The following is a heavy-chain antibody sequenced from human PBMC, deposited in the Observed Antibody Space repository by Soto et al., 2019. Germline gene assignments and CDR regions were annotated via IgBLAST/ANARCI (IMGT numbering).Heavy chain of an antibody. Sequence: PEGSLRLSCAASGFTFSSYIMNWVRQGPGKELEWVSYISSSSITTYYADSVKGRFTISRDNAKNSLYLQMNSMRNEDTAVYYWGGGGYTYGDYYYGMGVWGKGPT. D-gene: IGHD5-18*01. J-gene: IGHJ6*01. CDR1: GFTFSSYI. CDR3: GGGGYTYGDYYYGMGV. CDR2: ISSSSITT. V-gene: IGHV3-48*02.